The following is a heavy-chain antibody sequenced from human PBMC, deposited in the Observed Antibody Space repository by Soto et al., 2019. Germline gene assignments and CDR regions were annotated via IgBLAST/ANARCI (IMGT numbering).Heavy chain of an antibody. CDR3: ARVGNCSGGSCYTY. CDR2: IIPILGIA. CDR1: GGTFSSYT. Sequence: QVQLVQSGAEVKKPGSSVKVSCKASGGTFSSYTISWVRQAPGQGLEWMGRIIPILGIANYAQKFQGRVTITADKSTSTAYMELSSLRSEDTAVYYCARVGNCSGGSCYTYWGQGTLVTVSS. V-gene: IGHV1-69*02. D-gene: IGHD2-15*01. J-gene: IGHJ4*02.